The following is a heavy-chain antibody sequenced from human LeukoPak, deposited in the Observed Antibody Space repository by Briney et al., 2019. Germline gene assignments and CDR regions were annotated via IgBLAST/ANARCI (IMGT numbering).Heavy chain of an antibody. CDR3: AREEATMVRGVILDY. Sequence: PGRSLRLSCVASGFTFSSYGMHWVRQAPGKGLEWVAVIWYDGSNKYYADSVKGRFTISRDNSKNTLYLQMNSLRAEDTAVYYCAREEATMVRGVILDYWGQGTLVTVSS. J-gene: IGHJ4*02. CDR2: IWYDGSNK. D-gene: IGHD3-10*01. CDR1: GFTFSSYG. V-gene: IGHV3-33*01.